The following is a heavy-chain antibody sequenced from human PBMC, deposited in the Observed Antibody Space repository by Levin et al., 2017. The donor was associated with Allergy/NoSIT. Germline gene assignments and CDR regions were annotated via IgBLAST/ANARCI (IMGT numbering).Heavy chain of an antibody. Sequence: GESLKISCAASGFTFSSYAMHWVRQAPGKGLEWVAVISYDGSNKYYADSVKGRFTISRDNSKNTLYLQMNSLRAEDTAVYYCARGGVNYYDSSGYYFVLSPDPRNYGMDVWGQGTTVTVSS. V-gene: IGHV3-30-3*01. J-gene: IGHJ6*02. D-gene: IGHD3-22*01. CDR1: GFTFSSYA. CDR2: ISYDGSNK. CDR3: ARGGVNYYDSSGYYFVLSPDPRNYGMDV.